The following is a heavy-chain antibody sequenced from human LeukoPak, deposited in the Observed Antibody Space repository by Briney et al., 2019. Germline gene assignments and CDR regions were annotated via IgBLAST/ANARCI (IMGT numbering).Heavy chain of an antibody. Sequence: ASVKVSCKASGYTFTSYGISWVRQAPGQGLEWMGWISAYNGNTNYAQKLQGRVTMTTDTSTSTACMELRSLRSDDTAVYYCARGAKYYDILTGYRGNLALDYWGQGTLVTVSS. D-gene: IGHD3-9*01. V-gene: IGHV1-18*04. CDR2: ISAYNGNT. J-gene: IGHJ4*02. CDR3: ARGAKYYDILTGYRGNLALDY. CDR1: GYTFTSYG.